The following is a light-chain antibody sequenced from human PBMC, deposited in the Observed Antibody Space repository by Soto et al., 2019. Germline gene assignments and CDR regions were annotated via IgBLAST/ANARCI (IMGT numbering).Light chain of an antibody. CDR3: AAWDDSLNGHVV. V-gene: IGLV1-44*01. CDR2: SNN. Sequence: LTQPPSASGTPGQRVTISCSGSSSNIGSNTVNWYQQLPGTAPKLLIYSNNQRPSGVPDRFSGSKSGTSASLAISGLQSEDEADYYCAAWDDSLNGHVVFGGGTKLTVL. CDR1: SSNIGSNT. J-gene: IGLJ2*01.